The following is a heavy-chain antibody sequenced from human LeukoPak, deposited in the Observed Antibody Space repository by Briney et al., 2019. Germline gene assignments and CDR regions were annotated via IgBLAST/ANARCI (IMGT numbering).Heavy chain of an antibody. CDR1: GGSISSYY. CDR2: IFYSGST. CDR3: ARDRLLVRGVWNAFDI. Sequence: SETLSLTCTVSGGSISSYYWSWIRQPPGKGLEWIGYIFYSGSTNYNPSLKSRFTISVDTSRNQFSLKLSSVTAADTAVYYCARDRLLVRGVWNAFDIWGQGTMVTVSS. J-gene: IGHJ3*02. V-gene: IGHV4-59*12. D-gene: IGHD3-10*01.